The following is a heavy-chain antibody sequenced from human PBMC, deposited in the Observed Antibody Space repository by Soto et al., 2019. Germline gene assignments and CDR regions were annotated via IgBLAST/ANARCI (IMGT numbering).Heavy chain of an antibody. CDR3: AREPRSSYSSSWYAPYYYGMDV. Sequence: ASVKVSCKASGYTFTGYYMHWVRQAPGQGLEWMGWINPNSGGTNYAQKFQGWVTMTRDTSISTAYMELSRLRSDDTAVYYCAREPRSSYSSSWYAPYYYGMDVWGQGTTVTVSS. J-gene: IGHJ6*02. V-gene: IGHV1-2*04. D-gene: IGHD6-13*01. CDR1: GYTFTGYY. CDR2: INPNSGGT.